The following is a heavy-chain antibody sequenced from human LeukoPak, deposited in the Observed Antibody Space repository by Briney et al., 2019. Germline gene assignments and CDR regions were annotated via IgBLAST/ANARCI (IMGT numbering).Heavy chain of an antibody. CDR1: GFSLSTSGMC. V-gene: IGHV2-70*13. Sequence: SGPALVKPTQTLTLTCTFSGFSLSTSGMCVSWIRQPPGKALEWLALIDWDADTYYSTSLKTRLTISKDTSKNQVVLTMTNMDPVDTATYYCTRTYSGSYPVNYWGQGTLVTVSS. J-gene: IGHJ4*02. CDR2: IDWDADT. CDR3: TRTYSGSYPVNY. D-gene: IGHD1-26*01.